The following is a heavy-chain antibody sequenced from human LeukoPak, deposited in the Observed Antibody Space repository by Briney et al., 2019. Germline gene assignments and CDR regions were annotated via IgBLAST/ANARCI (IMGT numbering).Heavy chain of an antibody. V-gene: IGHV1-69*13. J-gene: IGHJ4*02. CDR2: VVPIFGTA. D-gene: IGHD5-24*01. Sequence: AASVKVSCKASGDTFSSYAISWVRQAPGQGLVWMGGVVPIFGTANYAQKFQGRVTITADESTSTAYMELSSLTSEDTAVYYCARVIWLQQYYFDYWGQGTLVTVSS. CDR1: GDTFSSYA. CDR3: ARVIWLQQYYFDY.